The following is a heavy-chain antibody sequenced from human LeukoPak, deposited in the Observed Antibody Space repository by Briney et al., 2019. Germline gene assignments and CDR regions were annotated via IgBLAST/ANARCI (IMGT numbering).Heavy chain of an antibody. CDR2: ISAYNGNT. Sequence: ASVKVSCKASGYTFTSYGISWVRQAPGQGLEWMGWISAYNGNTNYAQKFQGRVTMTEDTSTDTAYMELSSLRSEDTAVYYCATGPAAYAFDIWGQGTMVTVSS. D-gene: IGHD2-2*01. CDR1: GYTFTSYG. CDR3: ATGPAAYAFDI. V-gene: IGHV1-18*01. J-gene: IGHJ3*02.